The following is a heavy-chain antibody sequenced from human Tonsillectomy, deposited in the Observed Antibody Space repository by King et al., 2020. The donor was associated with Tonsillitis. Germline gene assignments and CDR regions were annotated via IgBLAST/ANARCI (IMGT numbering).Heavy chain of an antibody. V-gene: IGHV5-51*03. CDR1: GYNFTTHW. J-gene: IGHJ3*02. Sequence: QLVQSGAEVKKPGESLKISCKSSGYNFTTHWIGWLRQMPGKGLEWMGIIYPGDSDARHSPSFQGQVTISADKSISTAYLHRSSLKASDTAMYYCARTRAAIFGVVILPDAFDIWGQGTLVTVSS. CDR2: IYPGDSDA. D-gene: IGHD3-3*01. CDR3: ARTRAAIFGVVILPDAFDI.